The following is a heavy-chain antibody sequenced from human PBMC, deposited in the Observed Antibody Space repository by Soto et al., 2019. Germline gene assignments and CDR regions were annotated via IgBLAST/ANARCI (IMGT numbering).Heavy chain of an antibody. V-gene: IGHV3-33*01. J-gene: IGHJ4*02. CDR1: GFGFSVYG. Sequence: QVQLVESGGGVVQPGRSLRLSCEASGFGFSVYGMHWVRQAPGKGLEWVAVIWYDGTKKYYADSVKGRFTISRDNSKNTLYVQMNSLRAEDTAVYYCAREYSSGWSLDYWGQGTLVTVSS. CDR2: IWYDGTKK. CDR3: AREYSSGWSLDY. D-gene: IGHD6-19*01.